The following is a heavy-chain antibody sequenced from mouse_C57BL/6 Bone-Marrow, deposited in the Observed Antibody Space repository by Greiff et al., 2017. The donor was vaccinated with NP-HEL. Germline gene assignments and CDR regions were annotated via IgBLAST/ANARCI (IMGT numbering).Heavy chain of an antibody. CDR1: GYTFTSYW. V-gene: IGHV1-5*01. CDR2: IYPGNSDT. D-gene: IGHD1-1*01. Sequence: VQLQQSGTVLARPGASVKMSCKTSGYTFTSYWMHWVKQRPGQGLEWIGAIYPGNSDTSYNQKFKGKAKLTAVTSASTAYMESSRLTNEDAAVYYCTRKGPTVVRYFDVWGTGTTVTVSS. J-gene: IGHJ1*03. CDR3: TRKGPTVVRYFDV.